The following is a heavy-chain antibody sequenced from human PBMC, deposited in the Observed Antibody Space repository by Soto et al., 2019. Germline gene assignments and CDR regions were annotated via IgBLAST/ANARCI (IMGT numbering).Heavy chain of an antibody. V-gene: IGHV1-46*01. J-gene: IGHJ4*02. D-gene: IGHD2-2*01. CDR2: ISPTANYT. CDR3: ARADSDQYFDY. Sequence: ASVKVSCKASGFTFSNYYMHWVRQAPEQGLEWMGLISPTANYTRYAQTFQGRFTITRDTSTSTVYMDLSSLTSEDTAVYYCARADSDQYFDYWGQGTRVTVSS. CDR1: GFTFSNYY.